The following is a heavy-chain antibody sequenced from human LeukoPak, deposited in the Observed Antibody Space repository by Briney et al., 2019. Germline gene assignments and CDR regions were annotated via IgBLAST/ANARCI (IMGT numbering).Heavy chain of an antibody. D-gene: IGHD3/OR15-3a*01. Sequence: ASVKDSCKASGYTFTSYDINWVRQATGQGLEWMGWMNPNSGNTGYAQKFQGRVTMTKNTSITTAYMELSSLRSEDTAVYYCARALSWTTDSYYYMDVWGKGTTVTVS. CDR2: MNPNSGNT. CDR1: GYTFTSYD. CDR3: ARALSWTTDSYYYMDV. V-gene: IGHV1-8*01. J-gene: IGHJ6*03.